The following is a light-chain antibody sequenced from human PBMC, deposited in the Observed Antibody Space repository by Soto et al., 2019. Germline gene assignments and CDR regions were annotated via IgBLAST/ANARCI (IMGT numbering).Light chain of an antibody. Sequence: QSVLTQPASVSGSPGQSITISCTGTSSDVGSYNLVSWYQQHPGKAPKPMIYEGSKRPSGVSNRFSGSKSGNTASLTISGLQAEDEADYYCCSYAGSWVFGGGTKLTVL. V-gene: IGLV2-23*01. CDR1: SSDVGSYNL. CDR3: CSYAGSWV. CDR2: EGS. J-gene: IGLJ3*02.